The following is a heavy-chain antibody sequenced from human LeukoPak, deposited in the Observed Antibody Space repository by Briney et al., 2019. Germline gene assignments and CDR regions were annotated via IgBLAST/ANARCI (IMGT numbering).Heavy chain of an antibody. CDR2: IYSGGST. CDR3: ARAQWRTYSYYYMDV. CDR1: GFTVSFNY. Sequence: GSLRLSCAASGFTVSFNYMSWVRQAPGKGLEWIPVIYSGGSTYYADSVKGRFTISRDDSKNTLYLQMDSLRAEDTAIYYCARAQWRTYSYYYMDVWGKGTTVTVSS. V-gene: IGHV3-53*01. D-gene: IGHD6-19*01. J-gene: IGHJ6*03.